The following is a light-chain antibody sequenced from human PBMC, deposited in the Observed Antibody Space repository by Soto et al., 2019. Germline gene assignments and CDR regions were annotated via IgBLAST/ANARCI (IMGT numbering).Light chain of an antibody. Sequence: AIQLTQSPSSLSASVGDRVTITCRARQGLGSDLAWFQQKPGKTPKLLIYAASTLESGVPSGFSGSGSGTDFTLTISNLQPEDSATDYCQQFHTYPRTFGQGTKVEVK. CDR3: QQFHTYPRT. CDR2: AAS. J-gene: IGKJ1*01. CDR1: QGLGSD. V-gene: IGKV1-13*02.